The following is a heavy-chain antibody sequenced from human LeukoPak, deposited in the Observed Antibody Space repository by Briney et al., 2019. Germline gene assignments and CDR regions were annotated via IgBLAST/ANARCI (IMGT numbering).Heavy chain of an antibody. Sequence: VWSLRLYGASSGFTFSSYAMSWVRQAPGKGLEWVSAISGSGGSTYYADSVKGRFTISRDNSKNTLYLQMNSLRAEDTAVYYCAKDPRSGTGAYWGQGTLVTVSS. J-gene: IGHJ4*02. CDR3: AKDPRSGTGAY. V-gene: IGHV3-23*01. CDR2: ISGSGGST. CDR1: GFTFSSYA. D-gene: IGHD6-13*01.